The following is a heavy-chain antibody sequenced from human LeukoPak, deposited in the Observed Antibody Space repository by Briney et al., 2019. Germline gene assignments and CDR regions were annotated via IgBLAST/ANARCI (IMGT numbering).Heavy chain of an antibody. CDR3: ARVYSGYDYYFDY. CDR1: GYTFTGYY. D-gene: IGHD5-12*01. Sequence: ASVKVSCKASGYTFTGYYMHWVRQAPGQGLEWMGWINPNSGGTNYAQKFQGRVTMTRDTSISTAYMELSRLRSDDTAVYYCARVYSGYDYYFDYWGQGTLVTVSS. V-gene: IGHV1-2*02. J-gene: IGHJ4*02. CDR2: INPNSGGT.